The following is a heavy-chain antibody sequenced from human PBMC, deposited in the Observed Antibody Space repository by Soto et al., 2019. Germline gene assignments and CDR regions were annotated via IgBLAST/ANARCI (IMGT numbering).Heavy chain of an antibody. D-gene: IGHD6-6*01. CDR3: TTASSSRPYYYYDMDV. Sequence: GGSLRLSCAASGFTFSNAWMNWVRQAPGKGLEWVGRIKSKTDGGTTDYAAPVKGRFTISRDDSKNTLYLQMNSLKTEDTAVYYCTTASSSRPYYYYDMDVWGQGTPVTFSS. CDR1: GFTFSNAW. CDR2: IKSKTDGGTT. V-gene: IGHV3-15*07. J-gene: IGHJ6*02.